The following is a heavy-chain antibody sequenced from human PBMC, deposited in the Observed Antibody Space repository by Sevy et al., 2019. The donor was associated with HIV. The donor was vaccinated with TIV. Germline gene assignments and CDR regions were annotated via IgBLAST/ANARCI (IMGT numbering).Heavy chain of an antibody. D-gene: IGHD1-1*01. CDR3: ARETNNSARWLDP. V-gene: IGHV3-30*02. Sequence: GGYLRLSCAASGFTFNFHDMHWVRQAPGKGLEWVAFIWHDGSNKYMADSVKGRFTISRDNSKNTLCLQMNSLTVEDTAVYYCARETNNSARWLDPWGHGTLVTVSS. CDR2: IWHDGSNK. CDR1: GFTFNFHD. J-gene: IGHJ5*02.